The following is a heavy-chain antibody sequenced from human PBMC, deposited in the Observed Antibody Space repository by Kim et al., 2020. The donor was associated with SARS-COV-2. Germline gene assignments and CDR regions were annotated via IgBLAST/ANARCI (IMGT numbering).Heavy chain of an antibody. Sequence: GGSLRLSCAASGFTFSSYAMHWVRQAPGKGLEWVAVIWYDGSNKYYADSVKGRFTISRDNSKNTLYLQMNSLRAEDTAVYYCAKARAAAGNCYFDLGGRGTLVTVSS. CDR2: IWYDGSNK. V-gene: IGHV3-33*06. J-gene: IGHJ2*01. CDR1: GFTFSSYA. D-gene: IGHD6-13*01. CDR3: AKARAAAGNCYFDL.